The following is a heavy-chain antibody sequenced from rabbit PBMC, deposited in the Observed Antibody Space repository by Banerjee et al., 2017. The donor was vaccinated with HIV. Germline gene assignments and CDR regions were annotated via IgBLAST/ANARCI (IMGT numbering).Heavy chain of an antibody. CDR2: IYAADGST. D-gene: IGHD6-1*01. Sequence: QEQLEESGGDLVQPEGSLTLTCTASGFSSSSSYYMCWVRQAPGKGLEWIGCIYAADGSTYYASWVNGRFTITRSTSLNTVTLQMTSLTAADTATYFCARNPSHYTYGGASYAYFLWGPGTLVTVS. CDR1: GFSSSSSYY. J-gene: IGHJ4*01. V-gene: IGHV1S47*01. CDR3: ARNPSHYTYGGASYAYFL.